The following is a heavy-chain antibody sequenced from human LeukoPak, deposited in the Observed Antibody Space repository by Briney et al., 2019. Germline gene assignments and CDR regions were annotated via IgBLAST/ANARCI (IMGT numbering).Heavy chain of an antibody. CDR3: ARRRPRLVINDVLHI. Sequence: GASVKVSCRASGYTFTGYIIHWVRQAPGQGLYWMGWINPNNGDTSYAQKFQGRLTMTRDTSISTAYMELSRLRSDDTALYYCARRRPRLVINDVLHIWGQGTMVTVSS. J-gene: IGHJ3*02. CDR2: INPNNGDT. CDR1: GYTFTGYI. D-gene: IGHD2-21*01. V-gene: IGHV1-2*02.